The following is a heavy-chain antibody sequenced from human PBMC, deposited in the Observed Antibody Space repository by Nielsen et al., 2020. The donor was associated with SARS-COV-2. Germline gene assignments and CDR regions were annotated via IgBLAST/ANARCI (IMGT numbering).Heavy chain of an antibody. D-gene: IGHD3-3*01. Sequence: GGSLEISCIGSGVPVSSYWMTWGRPGPGKGVVWVANIKHDGSEEYYVDSVKGRFTISRDNAKNTLYLQMTNLRGEDTAVYYCARKTLGWSGRLRFYYGMDVWGQGTTVTVSS. CDR1: GVPVSSYW. CDR2: IKHDGSEE. V-gene: IGHV3-7*05. J-gene: IGHJ6*02. CDR3: ARKTLGWSGRLRFYYGMDV.